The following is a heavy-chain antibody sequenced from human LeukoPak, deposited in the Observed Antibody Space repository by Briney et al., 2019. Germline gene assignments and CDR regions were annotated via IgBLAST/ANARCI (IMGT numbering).Heavy chain of an antibody. CDR2: ITSSGGST. J-gene: IGHJ3*02. V-gene: IGHV3-23*01. D-gene: IGHD3-16*01. CDR3: ARGGIMISFGGVYVFDI. Sequence: PGGSLRLSCAASGFTFSSYAMSWVRQAPGKGLEWVSSITSSGGSTYYAGSVKGQFTISRDNSKNTMYLQMNSLRAEDTAVYYCARGGIMISFGGVYVFDIWGQGTMVTVSS. CDR1: GFTFSSYA.